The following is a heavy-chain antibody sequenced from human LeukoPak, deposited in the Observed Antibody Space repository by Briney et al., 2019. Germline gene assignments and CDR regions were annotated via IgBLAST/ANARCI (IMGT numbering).Heavy chain of an antibody. V-gene: IGHV3-30*02. CDR1: GFTFSSYG. Sequence: GGSLRLSCAASGFTFSSYGMHWVRQAPGKGLEWVAFIRYDGSNKYYADSVKGRFTISRDNSKNTLYLQMNSLRAEDTAVYYCAREGRWLQLGIDYWGQGTLVTVSS. D-gene: IGHD5-24*01. CDR2: IRYDGSNK. J-gene: IGHJ4*02. CDR3: AREGRWLQLGIDY.